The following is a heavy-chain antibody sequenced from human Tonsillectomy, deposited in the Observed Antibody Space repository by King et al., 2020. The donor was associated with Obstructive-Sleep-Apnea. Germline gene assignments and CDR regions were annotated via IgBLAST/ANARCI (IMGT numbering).Heavy chain of an antibody. CDR3: AKASGWGYSSSWDAFDI. CDR2: ISWNSGSI. D-gene: IGHD6-13*01. J-gene: IGHJ3*02. CDR1: GFTFDDYA. V-gene: IGHV3-9*01. Sequence: VQLVESGGGLVQPGRSLRLSCAASGFTFDDYAMHWVRHAPGKGLEWVSGISWNSGSIGYADSVKGRFTISRDNAKNSLYLQMNSLRAEDTALYYCAKASGWGYSSSWDAFDIWGQGTMVTVSS.